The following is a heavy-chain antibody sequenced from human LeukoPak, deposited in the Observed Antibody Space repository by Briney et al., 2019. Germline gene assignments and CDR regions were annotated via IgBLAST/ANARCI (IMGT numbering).Heavy chain of an antibody. V-gene: IGHV4-59*01. D-gene: IGHD5-12*01. CDR1: GGSISSYY. Sequence: SKTLSLTCTVSGGSISSYYWSWIRQPPGKGLEWIGYIYYSGSTNYNPSLKSRVTISVDTSKNQFSLKLSSVTAADTAVYYCARDLSGSIYFDYWGQGTLVTVSS. CDR2: IYYSGST. J-gene: IGHJ4*02. CDR3: ARDLSGSIYFDY.